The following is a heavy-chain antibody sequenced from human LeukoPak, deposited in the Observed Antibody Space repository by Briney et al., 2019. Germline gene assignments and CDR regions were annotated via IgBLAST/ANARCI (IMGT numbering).Heavy chain of an antibody. Sequence: TTSETLSLTCTVSGVSISSSSYYWGWIRQPPGKGLEWIGRIYTSGSTNYNPSLKSRVTMSVDTSKNQFSLKLSSVTAADTAVYYCARAGGVATRSYYYYMDVWGKGTTVTISS. CDR2: IYTSGST. CDR3: ARAGGVATRSYYYYMDV. V-gene: IGHV4-61*05. CDR1: GVSISSSSYY. D-gene: IGHD5-24*01. J-gene: IGHJ6*03.